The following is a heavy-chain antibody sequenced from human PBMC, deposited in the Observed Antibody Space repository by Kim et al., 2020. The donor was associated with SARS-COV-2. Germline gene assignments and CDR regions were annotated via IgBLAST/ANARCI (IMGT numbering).Heavy chain of an antibody. CDR2: IKQDGSEK. CDR1: GFTFSSVW. CDR3: ARGSPLRFYY. Sequence: GGSLRLSCAASGFTFSSVWMNWVRQAPGKGLEWVANIKQDGSEKYYVDSVKGRFTISRDNAKNSLYLQMNSLRAEDTAVYYCARGSPLRFYYWGQGTLVIVSS. D-gene: IGHD3-3*01. J-gene: IGHJ4*02. V-gene: IGHV3-7*01.